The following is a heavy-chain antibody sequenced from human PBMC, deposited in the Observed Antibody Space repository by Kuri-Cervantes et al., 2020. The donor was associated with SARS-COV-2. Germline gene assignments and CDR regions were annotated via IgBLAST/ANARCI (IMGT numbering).Heavy chain of an antibody. CDR2: ISYDGSNK. D-gene: IGHD1-26*01. Sequence: GESLKISCAASGFTFSSYGMHWVRQAPGKGLEWVAVISYDGSNKYYADSVKDRFTISRDNSKNTLYLQMNSLRAEDTAVYYCAKGWGWEPDDYWGQGTLVTVSS. V-gene: IGHV3-30*18. CDR1: GFTFSSYG. CDR3: AKGWGWEPDDY. J-gene: IGHJ4*02.